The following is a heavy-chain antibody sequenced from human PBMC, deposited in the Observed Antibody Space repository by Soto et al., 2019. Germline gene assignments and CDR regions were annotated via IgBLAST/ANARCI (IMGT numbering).Heavy chain of an antibody. CDR2: INPNSGGT. J-gene: IGHJ6*02. Sequence: GASVKVSCKASGYTFTGYYMHWGRQAPGQGLEWMGWINPNSGGTNYAQKFQGWVTMTRDTSISTAYMELSRLRSDDTAVYYCAISSYSSSSPLYGMDVWGQGTRVTVSS. V-gene: IGHV1-2*04. CDR1: GYTFTGYY. CDR3: AISSYSSSSPLYGMDV. D-gene: IGHD6-6*01.